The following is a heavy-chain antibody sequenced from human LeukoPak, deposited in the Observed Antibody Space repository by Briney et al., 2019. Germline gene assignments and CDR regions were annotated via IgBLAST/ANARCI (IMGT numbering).Heavy chain of an antibody. V-gene: IGHV4-61*01. CDR1: GGSFSSGSYY. CDR3: AREVATIRGNWFDP. CDR2: IYYSGST. J-gene: IGHJ5*02. D-gene: IGHD5-24*01. Sequence: SETLSLTCTVSGGSFSSGSYYWSWIRQPPGKGLEWIGYIYYSGSTNYNPSLKSRVTISVDTSKNQFSLKLSSVTAADTAVYYCAREVATIRGNWFDPWGQGTLVTVSS.